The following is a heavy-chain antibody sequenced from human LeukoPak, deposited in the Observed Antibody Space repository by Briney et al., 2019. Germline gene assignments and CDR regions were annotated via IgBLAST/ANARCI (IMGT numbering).Heavy chain of an antibody. J-gene: IGHJ6*03. D-gene: IGHD1-7*01. Sequence: PSETLSLTCAVYGGSFSNYYWSWIRQPPGKGLGWIGEINDSGRTNYNPSLMSRVTVSVDTSKNQFSLRLTSVTATDTAVYYCARRWNYGRNYYIDVWGNGATVSVSS. CDR2: INDSGRT. CDR3: ARRWNYGRNYYIDV. V-gene: IGHV4-34*01. CDR1: GGSFSNYY.